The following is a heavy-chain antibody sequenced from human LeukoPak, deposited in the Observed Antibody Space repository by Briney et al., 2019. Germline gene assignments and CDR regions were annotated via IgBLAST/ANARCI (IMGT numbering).Heavy chain of an antibody. CDR2: INEMGGRT. V-gene: IGHV3-23*01. CDR3: AKRGIVIRGILVIGYHQEAYHYDY. J-gene: IGHJ4*02. CDR1: GGSLINDD. D-gene: IGHD3-10*01. Sequence: GGALRHFCVVAGGSLINDDKSWGRPAPAEGVAGVSCINEMGGRTTYADSVKGRFTISRDTSLNTLYLQMTSLRAEDTAVYFCAKRGIVIRGILVIGYHQEAYHYDYWGQGVLVTVSS.